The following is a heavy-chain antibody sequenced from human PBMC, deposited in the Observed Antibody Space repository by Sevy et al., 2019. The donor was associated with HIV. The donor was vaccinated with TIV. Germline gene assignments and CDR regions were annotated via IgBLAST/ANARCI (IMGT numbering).Heavy chain of an antibody. Sequence: GGSLRLSCAASGFTFSDYFMGWVRQAPGRGLKWVANINQDGSQKNYVDSVKGRFTISRDNAKNSLYLQMNRLRVDDTAVYYCARELWPGDYWGQGTLVTVSS. V-gene: IGHV3-7*01. CDR1: GFTFSDYF. D-gene: IGHD2-21*01. CDR3: ARELWPGDY. J-gene: IGHJ4*02. CDR2: INQDGSQK.